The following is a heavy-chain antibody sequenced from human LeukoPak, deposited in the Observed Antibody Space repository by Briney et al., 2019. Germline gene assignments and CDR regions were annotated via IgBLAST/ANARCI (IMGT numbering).Heavy chain of an antibody. CDR1: GLDVSGTY. Sequence: GSLRLSCVSPGLDVSGTYMSWIRQAPGKGLEWVSTAFVGGDTYYADSVEGRFTLSKDISTNTMYLQMDGLRPEDTAVYLCARDQLDHWGQGALVSVSP. J-gene: IGHJ5*02. CDR3: ARDQLDH. V-gene: IGHV3-53*01. CDR2: AFVGGDT.